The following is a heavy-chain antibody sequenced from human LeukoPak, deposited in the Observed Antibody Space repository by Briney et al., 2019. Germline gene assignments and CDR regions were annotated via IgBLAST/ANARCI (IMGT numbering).Heavy chain of an antibody. J-gene: IGHJ4*02. V-gene: IGHV3-30*04. CDR3: ARGGYDSSGYYYGVDY. D-gene: IGHD3-22*01. Sequence: GRSLRLSCAASGFTFSSYAMPWVRQAPGKGLEWVAVISYDGSNKYYADSVKGRFTISRDNSKNTLYLQMNSLRAEDTAVYYCARGGYDSSGYYYGVDYWGQGTLVTVSS. CDR2: ISYDGSNK. CDR1: GFTFSSYA.